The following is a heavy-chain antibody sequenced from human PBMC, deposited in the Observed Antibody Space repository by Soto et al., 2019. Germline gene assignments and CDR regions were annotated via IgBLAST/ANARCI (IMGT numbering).Heavy chain of an antibody. CDR3: ARESVSGTYRFDS. D-gene: IGHD3-16*02. V-gene: IGHV4-4*07. Sequence: QVQLQESGPGLVRPSETLSLTCTVSGDSLSTYYWSWIRQPAGERLEWIGRIHDTGRTNYNPSPKSRVTMSVDTSKNQFSLRVNSVTAADTAVYYCARESVSGTYRFDSWGQGTLVTVS. CDR2: IHDTGRT. CDR1: GDSLSTYY. J-gene: IGHJ4*02.